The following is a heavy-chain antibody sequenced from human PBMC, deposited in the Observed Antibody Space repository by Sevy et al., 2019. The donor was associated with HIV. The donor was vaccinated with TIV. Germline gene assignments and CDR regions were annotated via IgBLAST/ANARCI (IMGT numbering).Heavy chain of an antibody. J-gene: IGHJ4*02. CDR2: ITRNSYEAYGGTT. D-gene: IGHD4-17*01. CDR3: TRGLTTADTPEYYFDY. Sequence: GGSLRLSCTTSGFTFDDYAMSWFRRAPGKGLEWVAFITRNSYEAYGGTTDYGASVKGRFIISRDDSKSIAYLQMNSLKTEDTAVYYCTRGLTTADTPEYYFDYWGQGTLVTVSS. CDR1: GFTFDDYA. V-gene: IGHV3-49*03.